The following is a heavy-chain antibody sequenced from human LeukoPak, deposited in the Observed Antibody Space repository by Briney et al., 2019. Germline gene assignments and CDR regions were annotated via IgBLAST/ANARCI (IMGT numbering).Heavy chain of an antibody. D-gene: IGHD6-13*01. CDR1: GFTFSSYG. V-gene: IGHV3-30*18. CDR2: ISYDGSNK. J-gene: IGHJ4*02. Sequence: GGSLRLSCAASGFTFSSYGMHWVCQAPGKGLEWVAVISYDGSNKYYADSVKGRFTISRDNSKNTLYLQMNSLRAEDTAVYYCAKDIDGSSWYWEVDYWGQGTLVTVSS. CDR3: AKDIDGSSWYWEVDY.